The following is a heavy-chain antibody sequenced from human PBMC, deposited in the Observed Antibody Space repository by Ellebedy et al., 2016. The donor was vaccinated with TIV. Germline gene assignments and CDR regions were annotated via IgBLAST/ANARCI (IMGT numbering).Heavy chain of an antibody. Sequence: GESLKISCAASGFTFSSYSMNWVRQAPGKGLEWVSYIGSGSSSIYYADSVKGRFTISRDNAKNSLYLLMNSLRDEDTAFYYFAREAPIPVADTGFDYWGQGTLVTVSS. D-gene: IGHD6-19*01. J-gene: IGHJ4*02. CDR3: AREAPIPVADTGFDY. CDR1: GFTFSSYS. CDR2: IGSGSSSI. V-gene: IGHV3-48*02.